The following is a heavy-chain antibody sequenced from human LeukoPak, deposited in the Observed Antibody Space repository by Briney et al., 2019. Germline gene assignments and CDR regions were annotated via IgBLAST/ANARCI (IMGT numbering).Heavy chain of an antibody. CDR3: AREASGYYRDF. V-gene: IGHV3-33*01. Sequence: GGSLRLSCAASGFTFSSYGMHWVRQAPGKGLEWVAVIWYDGSKKSYADSVKGRFTISRDDSKNTLYLQMNSLRAEDTAVYYCAREASGYYRDFWSQGTLVTVSS. D-gene: IGHD3-3*01. CDR2: IWYDGSKK. J-gene: IGHJ4*02. CDR1: GFTFSSYG.